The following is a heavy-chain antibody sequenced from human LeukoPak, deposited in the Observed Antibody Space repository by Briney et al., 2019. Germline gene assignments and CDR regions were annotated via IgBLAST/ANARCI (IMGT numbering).Heavy chain of an antibody. J-gene: IGHJ4*02. CDR3: AKCYYDILTGYSDY. V-gene: IGHV3-30*02. Sequence: GGSLRLSCAASGFTFSSYGMHWVRQAPGKGLEWVAFIRYDGSNKYYADSVKGRFTISRDNSKNTLYLQMNSLRAEDTAVYYCAKCYYDILTGYSDYWGQGTLVTVSS. CDR1: GFTFSSYG. CDR2: IRYDGSNK. D-gene: IGHD3-9*01.